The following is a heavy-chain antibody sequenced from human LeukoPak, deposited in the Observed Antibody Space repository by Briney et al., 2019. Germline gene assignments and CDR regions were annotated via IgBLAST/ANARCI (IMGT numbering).Heavy chain of an antibody. CDR2: IYTSGST. Sequence: SETLSLTCTVSGGSISSYYWNWIRQPAGKGLEWIGRIYTSGSTNYNPSLKSRVTMSVDTSKNQFSLKLSSVTAADTAVYYCARGGAAAAGIIWFDPWGQGTLVTVSS. CDR3: ARGGAAAAGIIWFDP. D-gene: IGHD6-13*01. V-gene: IGHV4-4*07. CDR1: GGSISSYY. J-gene: IGHJ5*02.